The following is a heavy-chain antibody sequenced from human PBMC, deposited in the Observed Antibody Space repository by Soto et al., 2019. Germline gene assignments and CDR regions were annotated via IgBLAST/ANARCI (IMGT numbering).Heavy chain of an antibody. V-gene: IGHV3-33*01. CDR1: GFTFSSYG. J-gene: IGHJ5*02. Sequence: GGSLRLSCAASGFTFSSYGMHWVRQAPGKGLEWVAVIWYDGSNKYYADSVKGRFTISRDNSKNTPYLQMNSLRAEDTAVYYCARDRRQQLVGWFDPWGQGTLVTVSS. D-gene: IGHD6-13*01. CDR2: IWYDGSNK. CDR3: ARDRRQQLVGWFDP.